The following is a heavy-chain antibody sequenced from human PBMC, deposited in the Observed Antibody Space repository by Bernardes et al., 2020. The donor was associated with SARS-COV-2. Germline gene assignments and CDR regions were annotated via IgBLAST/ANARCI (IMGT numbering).Heavy chain of an antibody. D-gene: IGHD6-13*01. J-gene: IGHJ4*02. CDR1: GFTFDDYA. V-gene: IGHV3-9*01. CDR2: ISWNSGSI. CDR3: AKVDSTAAGTDY. Sequence: SLRLSCAASGFTFDDYAMHWVRQAPGKGLEWVSGISWNSGSIGYADSVKGRFTISRDNAKNSLYLQMNSLRAEDTALYYCAKVDSTAAGTDYWGQGTLVTVSS.